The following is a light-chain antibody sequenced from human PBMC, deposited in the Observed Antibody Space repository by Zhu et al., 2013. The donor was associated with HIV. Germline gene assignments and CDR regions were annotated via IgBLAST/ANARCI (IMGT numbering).Light chain of an antibody. CDR1: QNIDIY. CDR3: QQTYSAPLT. CDR2: DTS. Sequence: DIQVTQSPSSLSASVGDRVTIICRASQNIDIYLNWYQQRPGKAPKLLMSDTSTLQSGVPLRFSGSGSGTDFTLIITGLQPEDFATYYCQQTYSAPLTFGQGTKLEI. J-gene: IGKJ2*01. V-gene: IGKV1-39*01.